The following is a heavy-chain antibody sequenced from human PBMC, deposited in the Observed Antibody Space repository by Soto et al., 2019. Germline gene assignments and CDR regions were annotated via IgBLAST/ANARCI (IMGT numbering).Heavy chain of an antibody. D-gene: IGHD3-9*01. CDR3: ARDADTTGHYSHFDL. CDR2: MHTGGNEK. Sequence: QVQLVESGGGVVQPGGSLRLSCAASGFTFSYYGFHWVRQAPGKGLEWVAVMHTGGNEKYYVDSVKGRFTVSRDDSRNMVYLEMSGLRAEDTAEYFCARDADTTGHYSHFDLWGRGALVAVS. V-gene: IGHV3-33*08. CDR1: GFTFSYYG. J-gene: IGHJ4*02.